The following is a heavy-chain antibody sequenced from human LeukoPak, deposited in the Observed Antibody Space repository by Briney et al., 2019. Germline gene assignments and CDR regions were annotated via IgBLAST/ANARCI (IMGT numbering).Heavy chain of an antibody. Sequence: ASVKVSCKASGGTFISYAISWVRQAPGKGLEWMGRIIPNFGTANYAQKFQGRVTITADEPTSTAYMELSSLRSEDKAVYYCARDVRYYDSGRQGYFQHWGQGTLVTVSS. CDR2: IIPNFGTA. CDR3: ARDVRYYDSGRQGYFQH. D-gene: IGHD3-10*01. V-gene: IGHV1-69*13. J-gene: IGHJ1*01. CDR1: GGTFISYA.